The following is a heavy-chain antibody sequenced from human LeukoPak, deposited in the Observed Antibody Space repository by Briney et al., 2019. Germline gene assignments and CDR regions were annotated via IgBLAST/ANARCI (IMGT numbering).Heavy chain of an antibody. J-gene: IGHJ3*02. Sequence: SETLSLTCTVSGGSISSYYWSWIRQPAGKGLEWIGRIHTSGSTNYNPSLKSRVTISVDTSKNQFSLKLSSVTAADTAVYYCARAYDFWSGYPRPHDAFDIWGQGTMVTVSS. CDR1: GGSISSYY. CDR3: ARAYDFWSGYPRPHDAFDI. CDR2: IHTSGST. V-gene: IGHV4-4*07. D-gene: IGHD3-3*01.